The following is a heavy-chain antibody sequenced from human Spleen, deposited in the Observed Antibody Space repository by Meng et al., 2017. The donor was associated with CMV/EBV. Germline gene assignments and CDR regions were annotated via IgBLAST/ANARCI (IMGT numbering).Heavy chain of an antibody. D-gene: IGHD2-21*02. CDR3: ARENSDTYDAFDI. J-gene: IGHJ3*02. CDR1: GFSFSTHA. Sequence: GESLKISCAASGFSFSTHAMHWVRQTPGKGLEWVAVISKDGSNKYYADSVKGRFTISRDNSQNTLYLQINSLRAEDTAVYFCARENSDTYDAFDIWGQGTKVTVSS. CDR2: ISKDGSNK. V-gene: IGHV3-30*04.